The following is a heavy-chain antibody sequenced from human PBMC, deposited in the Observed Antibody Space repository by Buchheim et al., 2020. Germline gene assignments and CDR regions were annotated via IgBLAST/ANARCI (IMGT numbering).Heavy chain of an antibody. Sequence: QVQLVESGGGVVQPGRSLRLSCAASGFTFSSYAMHWVRQAPGKGLEWVAVISYDGSNKYYADSVKGRFPISRVTSKNTLYLQMNSLRAEDAAVYYCVKGYCTNGVCYTDYWGQGT. J-gene: IGHJ4*02. CDR1: GFTFSSYA. CDR2: ISYDGSNK. D-gene: IGHD2-8*01. V-gene: IGHV3-30-3*01. CDR3: VKGYCTNGVCYTDY.